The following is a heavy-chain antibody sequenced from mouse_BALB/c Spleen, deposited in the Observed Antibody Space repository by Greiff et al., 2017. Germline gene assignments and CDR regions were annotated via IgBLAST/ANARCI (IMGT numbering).Heavy chain of an antibody. V-gene: IGHV5-6*01. CDR2: ISSGGSYT. Sequence: DVHLVESGGDLVKPGGSLKLSCAASGFTFSSYGMSWVRQTPDKRLEWVATISSGGSYTYYPDSVKGRFTISRDNAKNTLYLQMSSLKSEDTAMYYCARYYYGSSYDYFDYWGQGTTLTVSS. CDR3: ARYYYGSSYDYFDY. D-gene: IGHD1-1*01. J-gene: IGHJ2*01. CDR1: GFTFSSYG.